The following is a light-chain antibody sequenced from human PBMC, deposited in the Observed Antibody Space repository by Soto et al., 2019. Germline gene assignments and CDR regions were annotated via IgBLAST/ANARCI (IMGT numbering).Light chain of an antibody. V-gene: IGKV3-11*01. CDR2: DAS. CDR1: QSVSSY. Sequence: EIVLTQSLATLSLSPGERATLSCRASQSVSSYLAWYQQKPGQAPRLLIYDASNRATGIPARFSGSGSGTDFTLTISSLEPEDFAVYYCQQRSNGLTFGGGTKV. CDR3: QQRSNGLT. J-gene: IGKJ4*01.